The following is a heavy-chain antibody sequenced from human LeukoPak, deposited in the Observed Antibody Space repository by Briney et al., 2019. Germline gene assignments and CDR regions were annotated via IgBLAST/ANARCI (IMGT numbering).Heavy chain of an antibody. CDR1: GFTFSSYW. J-gene: IGHJ2*01. CDR3: ARAPLLWFGELLVSHWYFDL. CDR2: IKQDGSEK. V-gene: IGHV3-7*01. D-gene: IGHD3-10*01. Sequence: GGSLRLSCAASGFTFSSYWMSWVRQAPGKGLEWVANIKQDGSEKYYVDSVKGRFTISRDNAKNSLYLQMNSLRAEDTAVHYCARAPLLWFGELLVSHWYFDLWGRGTLVTVSS.